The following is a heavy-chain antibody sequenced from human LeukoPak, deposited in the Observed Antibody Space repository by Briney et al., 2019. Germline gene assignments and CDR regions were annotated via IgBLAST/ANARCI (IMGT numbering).Heavy chain of an antibody. CDR3: AKADDSSGYYSRCAFDI. V-gene: IGHV3-23*01. Sequence: GGSLRLSCAASGFTFSSYAMSWVRQAPGKGLEWASAISGSGGSTYYADSVKGRFTISRDNSKNTLYLQMNSLRAEDTAVYYCAKADDSSGYYSRCAFDIWGQGTMVTVSS. CDR2: ISGSGGST. CDR1: GFTFSSYA. D-gene: IGHD3-22*01. J-gene: IGHJ3*02.